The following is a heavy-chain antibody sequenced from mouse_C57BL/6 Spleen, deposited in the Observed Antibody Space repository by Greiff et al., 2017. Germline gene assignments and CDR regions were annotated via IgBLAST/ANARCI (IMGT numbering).Heavy chain of an antibody. V-gene: IGHV5-4*01. CDR1: GFTFSSYS. D-gene: IGHD2-3*01. CDR3: AREGDGYTWFAC. Sequence: EVKLVESGGGLVKPGGSLKLSCAASGFTFSSYSMSWVRQTPEKRLEWVATISAGGSYTDYPDNVKGRFTLSRDNATNTLYLQMRHLKSEDTAVYYCAREGDGYTWFACWGQGTLVTVSA. CDR2: ISAGGSYT. J-gene: IGHJ3*01.